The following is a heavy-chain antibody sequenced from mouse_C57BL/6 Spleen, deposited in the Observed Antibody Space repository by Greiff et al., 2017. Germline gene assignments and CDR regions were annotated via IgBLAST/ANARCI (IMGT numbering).Heavy chain of an antibody. J-gene: IGHJ3*01. CDR1: GYSITSGYY. D-gene: IGHD2-12*01. Sequence: DVKLQESGPGLVKPSQSLSLTCSVTGYSITSGYYWNWIRQFPGNKLEWMGYISYDGSNNYNPSLKNRISITRDTSKNQFFLQLSSVTTEDTATYYCARGLLYAWFAYWGQGALVTVSA. CDR2: ISYDGSN. CDR3: ARGLLYAWFAY. V-gene: IGHV3-6*01.